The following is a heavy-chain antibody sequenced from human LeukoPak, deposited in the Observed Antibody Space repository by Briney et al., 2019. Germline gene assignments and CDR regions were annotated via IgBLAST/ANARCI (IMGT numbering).Heavy chain of an antibody. CDR1: GFTFNNYG. V-gene: IGHV3-23*01. CDR3: AKLAPYYDGPKNRFDP. J-gene: IGHJ5*02. CDR2: ISGSGGST. Sequence: GGSLRLSCAASGFTFNNYGMHWVRQAPGKGLEWVSAISGSGGSTYYADSVKGRFTISRDNSKNTLYLQMNSPRAEDTAVYYCAKLAPYYDGPKNRFDPWGQGTLVTVSS. D-gene: IGHD3-22*01.